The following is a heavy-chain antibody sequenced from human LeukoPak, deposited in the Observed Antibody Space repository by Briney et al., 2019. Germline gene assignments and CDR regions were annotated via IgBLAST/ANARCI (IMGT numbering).Heavy chain of an antibody. D-gene: IGHD3-3*01. Sequence: ASVKVSCEASGYTFTNYGIIWVRQAPGRGLEWMGWNSAYNDNTNYAQKFQGRVTMTTDTSTNTAYMELRSLTSDDTAVYYCARTFYDFWSGFSNYDSFHIWGQGTLVTVSS. CDR2: NSAYNDNT. J-gene: IGHJ3*02. V-gene: IGHV1-18*01. CDR3: ARTFYDFWSGFSNYDSFHI. CDR1: GYTFTNYG.